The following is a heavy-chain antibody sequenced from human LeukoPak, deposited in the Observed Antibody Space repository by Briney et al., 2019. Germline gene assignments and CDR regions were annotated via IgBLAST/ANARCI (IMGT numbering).Heavy chain of an antibody. CDR3: ARDSATPSYYYYYMDV. J-gene: IGHJ6*03. Sequence: KPSETLSLTCTVSGGSISSHYWSWIRQPPGKGLEWIGYIYYSGSTNYNPSLKSRVTISVDTSKNQFSLKLSSVTAADTAVYYCARDSATPSYYYYYMDVWGKGTTVTVSS. CDR2: IYYSGST. D-gene: IGHD1-26*01. CDR1: GGSISSHY. V-gene: IGHV4-59*11.